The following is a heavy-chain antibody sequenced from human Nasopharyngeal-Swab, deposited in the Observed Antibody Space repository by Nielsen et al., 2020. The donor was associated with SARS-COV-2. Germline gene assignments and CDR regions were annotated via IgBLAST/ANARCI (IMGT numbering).Heavy chain of an antibody. CDR3: ARANRSGIFGVVLNFDY. CDR1: GGSISSGGYY. Sequence: SETLSLTCTASGGSISSGGYYWSWIRQHPGKGLEWIGYIYYSGSTYYNPSLKSRVTISVDTSKNQFSLKLSSVTAADTAVYYCARANRSGIFGVVLNFDYWGQGTLVTVSS. D-gene: IGHD3-3*01. J-gene: IGHJ4*02. CDR2: IYYSGST. V-gene: IGHV4-31*03.